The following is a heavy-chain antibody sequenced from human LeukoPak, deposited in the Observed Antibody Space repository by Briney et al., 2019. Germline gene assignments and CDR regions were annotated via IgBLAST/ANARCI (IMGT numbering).Heavy chain of an antibody. J-gene: IGHJ4*02. Sequence: GRSLRLSCAASGFTFSSYGMHWVRQAPGKGLEWVAVIWYDGNDKYYADSVKGRFTISRDNSKNTLYLQMNSLRAEDTAVYYCARDFGRRVVVATVDHWGQGTLLTVSS. CDR2: IWYDGNDK. V-gene: IGHV3-33*01. CDR3: ARDFGRRVVVATVDH. D-gene: IGHD2-15*01. CDR1: GFTFSSYG.